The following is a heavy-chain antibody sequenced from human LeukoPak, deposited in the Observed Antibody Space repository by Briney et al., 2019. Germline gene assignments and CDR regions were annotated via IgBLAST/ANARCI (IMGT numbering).Heavy chain of an antibody. V-gene: IGHV1-18*01. Sequence: ASVKVSCKASGYTFTKYGITWVRQAPGQGLEWMGWISPYSGNTDYVQKFQGRVTMTTDTSTSTVYMELRSLRSDDTAVYYCARVGPSAQPYYFDYWGQGTLVTVSS. J-gene: IGHJ4*02. CDR2: ISPYSGNT. CDR3: ARVGPSAQPYYFDY. D-gene: IGHD3/OR15-3a*01. CDR1: GYTFTKYG.